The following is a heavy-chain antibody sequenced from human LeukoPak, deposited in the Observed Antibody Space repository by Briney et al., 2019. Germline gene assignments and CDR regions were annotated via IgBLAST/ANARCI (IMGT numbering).Heavy chain of an antibody. CDR2: INHSGST. D-gene: IGHD3-10*01. Sequence: SETLSLTCAVYGGSFSGYYWSWIRQPPGKGLEWIGEINHSGSTNYNPSLKSRVTISVDTSKNQFSLKLSSVTAADTAMYYCARGGTSITMVRGAIDYWGQGTLVTVSS. V-gene: IGHV4-34*01. CDR3: ARGGTSITMVRGAIDY. CDR1: GGSFSGYY. J-gene: IGHJ4*02.